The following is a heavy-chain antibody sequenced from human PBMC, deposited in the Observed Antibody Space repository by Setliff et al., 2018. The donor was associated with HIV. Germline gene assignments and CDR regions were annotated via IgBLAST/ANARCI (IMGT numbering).Heavy chain of an antibody. V-gene: IGHV1-69*13. D-gene: IGHD3-22*01. CDR3: ARVEDYYDSSSYYPPDAFDI. J-gene: IGHJ3*02. CDR2: IIPIFGTA. Sequence: SVKVSCKASGGTFSSYAISWVRQAPRQGLEWVGGIIPIFGTANYAQKFQGRVTITADESTSTAYMELSSLRPEDTAVYYCARVEDYYDSSSYYPPDAFDIWGQGTMVTVSS. CDR1: GGTFSSYA.